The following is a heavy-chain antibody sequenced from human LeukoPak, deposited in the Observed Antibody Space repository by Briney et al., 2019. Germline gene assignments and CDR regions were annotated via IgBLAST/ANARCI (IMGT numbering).Heavy chain of an antibody. J-gene: IGHJ4*02. D-gene: IGHD4-23*01. CDR3: AKEYGDNAGGFDY. V-gene: IGHV3-64D*08. Sequence: GGSLRLACSASGFTFSSYAMHWVRQAPRKGLEYVSAISSNGGSTYYAGSVEGRFTISRDNSKTTLYLQMNSLRAEDTAVYYCAKEYGDNAGGFDYWGQGTLVTVSS. CDR1: GFTFSSYA. CDR2: ISSNGGST.